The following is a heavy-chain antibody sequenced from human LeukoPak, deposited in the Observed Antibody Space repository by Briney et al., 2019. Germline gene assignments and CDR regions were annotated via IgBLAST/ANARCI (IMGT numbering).Heavy chain of an antibody. CDR3: AIEDGTTFDY. D-gene: IGHD1/OR15-1a*01. CDR1: GYTFTSYG. V-gene: IGHV1-18*01. Sequence: ASVKVSSKASGYTFTSYGISWVRQAPGQGLEWMGWISAYNGNTNYAQKLQGRVTMSTDTSTSTAYMELRSLRSDDTAVYYCAIEDGTTFDYWGQGTLVTVSS. J-gene: IGHJ4*02. CDR2: ISAYNGNT.